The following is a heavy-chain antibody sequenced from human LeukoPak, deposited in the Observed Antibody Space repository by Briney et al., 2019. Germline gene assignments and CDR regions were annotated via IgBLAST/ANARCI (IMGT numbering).Heavy chain of an antibody. CDR3: AKFRGYSYGPIGY. D-gene: IGHD5-18*01. J-gene: IGHJ4*02. V-gene: IGHV3-23*01. Sequence: RAGGSLRLSCAASGFTFSTYDMSWVRQAPGKGLEWVSAISGSGGSTFYADSVKGRFTFSRDNSKNTLYLQMNSLRAEDTAVYYCAKFRGYSYGPIGYWGQGTLVTVSS. CDR2: ISGSGGST. CDR1: GFTFSTYD.